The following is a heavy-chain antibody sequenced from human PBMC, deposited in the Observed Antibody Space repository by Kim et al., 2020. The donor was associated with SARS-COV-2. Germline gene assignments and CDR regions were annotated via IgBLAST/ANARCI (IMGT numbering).Heavy chain of an antibody. J-gene: IGHJ4*02. CDR2: DGYEK. V-gene: IGHV3-7*03. D-gene: IGHD3-16*01. CDR3: VAEELGGD. Sequence: DGYEKNYVDSVKGRFTISRDNAKNSFFLQMNSLRVDDTAVYYCVAEELGGDWGQGTLVTVSS.